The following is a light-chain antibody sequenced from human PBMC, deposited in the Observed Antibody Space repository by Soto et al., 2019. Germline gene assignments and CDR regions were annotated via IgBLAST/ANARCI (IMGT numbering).Light chain of an antibody. CDR2: ANG. V-gene: IGLV1-40*01. CDR3: QSYDRSLSGYV. J-gene: IGLJ1*01. CDR1: SSNIGAGYD. Sequence: VLTQPPSVSGAPGQRVTISCTGSSSNIGAGYDVHWYQQLPGTAPKLLIYANGNRPSGVPDRFSGSKSGTSASLAITGLQAEDEADYYCQSYDRSLSGYVLGTGTKVTVL.